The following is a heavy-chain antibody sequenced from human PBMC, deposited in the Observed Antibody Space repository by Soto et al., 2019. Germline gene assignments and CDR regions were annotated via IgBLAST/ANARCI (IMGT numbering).Heavy chain of an antibody. CDR3: ALVVGLYCGGDCSMHYFDY. J-gene: IGHJ4*02. Sequence: QVQLVQSGAEVKKPGSSVKVSSKASGGTFSRYAISWVRQAPGQGLEWMGAIIPMFGTANYAQKFQGRVTITADESTSTSYMELSSLTSEDTAVYYCALVVGLYCGGDCSMHYFDYWGQGTLVTVSS. D-gene: IGHD2-21*02. CDR1: GGTFSRYA. V-gene: IGHV1-69*01. CDR2: IIPMFGTA.